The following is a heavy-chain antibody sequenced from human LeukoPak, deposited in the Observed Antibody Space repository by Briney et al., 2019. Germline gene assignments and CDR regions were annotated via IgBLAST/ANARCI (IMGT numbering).Heavy chain of an antibody. CDR1: GDSVSSNSAA. J-gene: IGHJ6*02. V-gene: IGHV6-1*01. CDR2: TYYRSKWYN. D-gene: IGHD2-2*01. Sequence: SQTLSLTCAISGDSVSSNSAAWNWIRQSPSRGLEWLGRTYYRSKWYNDNAVSVKSRITITPDTSKNQFSLQLNSVTPEDTAVYYCARDPCSSTSCYPYYYAMDVWGQGTTVTVSS. CDR3: ARDPCSSTSCYPYYYAMDV.